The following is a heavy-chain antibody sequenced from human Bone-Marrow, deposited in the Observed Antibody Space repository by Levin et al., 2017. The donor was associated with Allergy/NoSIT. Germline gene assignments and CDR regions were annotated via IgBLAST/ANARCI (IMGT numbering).Heavy chain of an antibody. V-gene: IGHV3-64*01. D-gene: IGHD6-13*01. CDR2: ITSNGGST. CDR3: ARDLSSRRYSSNWDALDI. J-gene: IGHJ3*02. Sequence: GESLKISCAASGFTFSVYAMHWVRQAPGKGLEYVSAITSNGGSTSYANSVMGRFTISRDNSKNTLYLQMGSLRPEDMAVYYCARDLSSRRYSSNWDALDIWGQGTMVTVSS. CDR1: GFTFSVYA.